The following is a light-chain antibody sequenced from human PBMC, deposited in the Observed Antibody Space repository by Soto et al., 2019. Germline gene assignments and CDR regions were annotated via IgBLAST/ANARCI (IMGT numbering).Light chain of an antibody. V-gene: IGKV1-39*01. CDR2: AAS. Sequence: DIQMTQSPSSLSASVGDRVTITCRASQSISRYLNWYQQKPGKAPKLLIYAASSLQSGCPSRDSSSASGTDFTLTISSLQSEDFATYYCQLSYSTSWTVGQGTKVEIK. CDR1: QSISRY. CDR3: QLSYSTSWT. J-gene: IGKJ1*01.